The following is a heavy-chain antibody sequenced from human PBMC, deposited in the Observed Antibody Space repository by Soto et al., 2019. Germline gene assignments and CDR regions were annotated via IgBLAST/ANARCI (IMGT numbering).Heavy chain of an antibody. Sequence: GGSLRLSCAASGFTFSSYAMSWVRQAPGKGLEWVSAISGSGGSTYYADSVKGRFTISRDNSKNTLYLQMNSLRAEDTAVYYCAKIRDYDFWSGYPRYGMDVWGQGTTVTVSS. CDR1: GFTFSSYA. CDR2: ISGSGGST. D-gene: IGHD3-3*01. CDR3: AKIRDYDFWSGYPRYGMDV. J-gene: IGHJ6*02. V-gene: IGHV3-23*01.